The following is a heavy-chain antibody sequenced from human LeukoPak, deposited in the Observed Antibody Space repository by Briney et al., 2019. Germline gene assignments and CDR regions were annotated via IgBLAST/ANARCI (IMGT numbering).Heavy chain of an antibody. CDR1: GFTFSSYE. J-gene: IGHJ4*02. V-gene: IGHV3-48*03. CDR3: AREINYYFDY. Sequence: GGSLRLSCAASGFTFSSYEMHWVRQAPGKGLEWVSYISSSGSTIYYADSLKGRFTISRDNAKNSLYLQMDSLRAEDTAIYYCAREINYYFDYWGQGTLVTVSS. CDR2: ISSSGSTI.